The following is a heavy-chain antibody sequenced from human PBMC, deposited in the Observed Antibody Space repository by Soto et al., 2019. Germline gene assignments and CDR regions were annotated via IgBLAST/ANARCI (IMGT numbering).Heavy chain of an antibody. CDR2: IKPSGPST. D-gene: IGHD2-8*01. V-gene: IGHV1-46*01. CDR3: ARESVNGYYGMDV. J-gene: IGHJ6*02. CDR1: GYTFTTYY. Sequence: ASVKVSCKASGYTFTTYYMHWVRQAPGQGPEWMGVIKPSGPSTTYAQKFQGRVTMTRDTSTSTVYMELSSLRSDDTAVYYCARESVNGYYGMDVSGHGTTVTVSS.